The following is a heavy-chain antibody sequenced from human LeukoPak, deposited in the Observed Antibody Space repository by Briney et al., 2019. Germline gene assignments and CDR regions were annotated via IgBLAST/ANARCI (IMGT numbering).Heavy chain of an antibody. CDR3: ARAPEGNDFWSDVYYYYYYMDV. CDR2: IYISGST. CDR1: GGSISSYY. D-gene: IGHD3-3*01. J-gene: IGHJ6*03. V-gene: IGHV4-4*07. Sequence: PSETLSLTCTVSGGSISSYYWSWIRQPAGKGLEWIGRIYISGSTNYNPSLKSRVTISVDTSKNQFSLKLSSVTAADTAVYYCARAPEGNDFWSDVYYYYYYMDVWGKGTTVTVSS.